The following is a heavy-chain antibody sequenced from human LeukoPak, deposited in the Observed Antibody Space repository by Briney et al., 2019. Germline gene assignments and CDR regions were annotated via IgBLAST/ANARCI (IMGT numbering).Heavy chain of an antibody. CDR1: GYTFSGYY. CDR3: ARPLKRPGAFDI. J-gene: IGHJ3*02. D-gene: IGHD1-1*01. Sequence: ASVKVSCKASGYTFSGYYMHWVRQAPGQGLEWMGWINPNSGGTNYAQKFQGRVTMTRDTSISTAYMELSRLRSDDTAVYYCARPLKRPGAFDIWGQGTMVTVSS. CDR2: INPNSGGT. V-gene: IGHV1-2*02.